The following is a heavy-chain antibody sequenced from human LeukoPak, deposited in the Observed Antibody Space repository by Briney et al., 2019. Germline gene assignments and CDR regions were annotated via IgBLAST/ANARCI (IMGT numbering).Heavy chain of an antibody. CDR2: MNPNSGNT. CDR3: ARGRTVDGFDP. V-gene: IGHV1-8*02. D-gene: IGHD4-17*01. CDR1: GGTFSTYA. Sequence: ASVKVSCKASGGTFSTYAINWVRQAPRQGLEWMGWMNPNSGNTGYAQKFQGRVTMTRNTSISTAYMELSSLRSEDTAVYYCARGRTVDGFDPWGQGTLVTVSS. J-gene: IGHJ5*02.